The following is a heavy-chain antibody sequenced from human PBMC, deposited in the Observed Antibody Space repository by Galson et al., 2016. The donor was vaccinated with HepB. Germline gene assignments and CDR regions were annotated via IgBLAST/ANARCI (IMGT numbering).Heavy chain of an antibody. Sequence: ISNDGTFRDYADSVRGRFSISRDQSNNTLYLQMNSLRLDDTAIYYCARGAPFDSWGQGTLVTVSS. CDR2: ISNDGTFR. CDR3: ARGAPFDS. J-gene: IGHJ4*02. V-gene: IGHV3-30*01.